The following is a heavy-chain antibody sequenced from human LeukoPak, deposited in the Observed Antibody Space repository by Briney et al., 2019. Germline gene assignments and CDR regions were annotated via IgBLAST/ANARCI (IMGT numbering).Heavy chain of an antibody. CDR1: GYTFSSYY. D-gene: IGHD5-12*01. CDR3: ARAYSGYGGYFDY. Sequence: PWASVKVSCKASGYTFSSYYLHWVRQAPGRGLEWMGIINPDGGSKTYAQKIQGRVTMTRDISTSTVYMEVSRLRSEDTAVYYCARAYSGYGGYFDYWGQGTLVTVSS. J-gene: IGHJ4*02. V-gene: IGHV1-46*01. CDR2: INPDGGSK.